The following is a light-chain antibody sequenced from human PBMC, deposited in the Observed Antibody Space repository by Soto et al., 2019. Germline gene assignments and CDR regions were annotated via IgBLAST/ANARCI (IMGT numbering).Light chain of an antibody. J-gene: IGKJ1*01. V-gene: IGKV3-15*01. CDR3: QQYNNWSPET. Sequence: EIVMTQSPATLSVSPGERATLSCRASQSVSSNLAWYQQKPGQAPRLLIYGASTRATGIPARFSGSGSGTEFPLNISSLQSEDFAVYYCQQYNNWSPETFGQGTKMEI. CDR2: GAS. CDR1: QSVSSN.